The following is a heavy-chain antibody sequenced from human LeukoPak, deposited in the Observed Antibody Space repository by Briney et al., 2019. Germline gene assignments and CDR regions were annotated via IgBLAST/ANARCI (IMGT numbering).Heavy chain of an antibody. D-gene: IGHD1-26*01. CDR1: GGSFSGYY. J-gene: IGHJ1*01. Sequence: PSETLSLTCAVYGGSFSGYYWSWIRQPPGKGLEWIGEINHSGSTNYNPSLKSRVTISVDTSKNQFSLKLSSVTAADTAVYYCARDDRWDVEYFQHWGQGTLVTVSS. CDR2: INHSGST. V-gene: IGHV4-34*01. CDR3: ARDDRWDVEYFQH.